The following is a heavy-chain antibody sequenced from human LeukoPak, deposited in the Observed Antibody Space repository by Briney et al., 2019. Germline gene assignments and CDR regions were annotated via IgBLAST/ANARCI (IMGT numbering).Heavy chain of an antibody. J-gene: IGHJ4*02. Sequence: GGSLRLSCAASGFTLSSYSMNWVRQAPGKGLEWVSYISSSSSTIYYADSVKGRFTISRDNAKNSLYLQMNSLGAEDKAVYYCARGRGWLSLPRDLYFDYGGQGTLVTVSS. CDR2: ISSSSSTI. CDR3: ARGRGWLSLPRDLYFDY. V-gene: IGHV3-48*01. CDR1: GFTLSSYS. D-gene: IGHD3-22*01.